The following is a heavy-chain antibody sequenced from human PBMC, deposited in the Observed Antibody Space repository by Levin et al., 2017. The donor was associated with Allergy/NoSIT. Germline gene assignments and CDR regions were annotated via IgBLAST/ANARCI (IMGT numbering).Heavy chain of an antibody. Sequence: LSLTCTVSGGSVSSGSYYWSWIRQPPGKGLEWIGYIYYSGSTNYNPSLKSRVTISVDTSKNQFSLKLSSVTAADTAVYYCARRTYYYDSSGYNYYFDYWGQGTLVTVSS. D-gene: IGHD3-22*01. CDR3: ARRTYYYDSSGYNYYFDY. CDR2: IYYSGST. J-gene: IGHJ4*02. CDR1: GGSVSSGSYY. V-gene: IGHV4-61*01.